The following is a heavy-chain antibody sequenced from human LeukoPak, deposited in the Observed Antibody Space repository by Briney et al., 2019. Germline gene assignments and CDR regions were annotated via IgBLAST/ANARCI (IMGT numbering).Heavy chain of an antibody. CDR1: GFTVSSNY. V-gene: IGHV3-21*01. CDR2: ISSSSSHV. CDR3: ARVLEAASFDY. J-gene: IGHJ4*02. D-gene: IGHD6-13*01. Sequence: GGSLRLSCAASGFTVSSNYMNWVRQAPGKGLEWVSSISSSSSHVYYTDSVKGRFTMSRDNAKNSLYLQMNSLRADDTAVYYCARVLEAASFDYWGQGSPVTVSS.